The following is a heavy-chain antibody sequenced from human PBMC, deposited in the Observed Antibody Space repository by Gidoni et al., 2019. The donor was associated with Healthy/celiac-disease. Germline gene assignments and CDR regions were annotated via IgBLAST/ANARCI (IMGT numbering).Heavy chain of an antibody. CDR3: AKTQGPVGSSWFGGYVSVDY. D-gene: IGHD6-13*01. Sequence: EVQLLESGGGLVQPGGSLRLSCAASGFTFSSYAMSWVRQAPGKGLEWVSAISGSGGSTYYADSVKGRFTISRDNSKNTLYLQMNSLRAEDTAVYYCAKTQGPVGSSWFGGYVSVDYWGQGTLVTVSS. CDR1: GFTFSSYA. V-gene: IGHV3-23*01. CDR2: ISGSGGST. J-gene: IGHJ4*02.